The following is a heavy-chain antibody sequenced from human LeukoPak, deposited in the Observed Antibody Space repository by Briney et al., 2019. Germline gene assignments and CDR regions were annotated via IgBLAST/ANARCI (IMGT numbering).Heavy chain of an antibody. V-gene: IGHV3-30*18. J-gene: IGHJ4*02. D-gene: IGHD6-13*01. CDR2: ISYDGRNR. CDR1: GFTLSSYG. CDR3: EKEEAEGYSSSWHGVG. Sequence: QRGGSMSPSWEASGFTLSSYGMRWVSQAAGKVRGWEEVISYDGRNRYYADSVKGRFARSRNNSKTTLYLQMNNLRAEDTDVYYCEKEEAEGYSSSWHGVGWGQGTLVTVSS.